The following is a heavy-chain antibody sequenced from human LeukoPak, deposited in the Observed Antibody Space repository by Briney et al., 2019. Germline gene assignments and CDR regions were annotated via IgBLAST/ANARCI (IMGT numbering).Heavy chain of an antibody. V-gene: IGHV3-23*01. Sequence: GGSLRLSCAASGFTFSSYAMNWVRQAPGKGLEWVSAISAGGDTPYYADSAKGRFTISRDNSKNTVYLQMNSLRAGDTAVYYCAKRSYCSSISCHDFDYWGQGTLVTVSS. D-gene: IGHD2-2*01. J-gene: IGHJ4*02. CDR1: GFTFSSYA. CDR2: ISAGGDTP. CDR3: AKRSYCSSISCHDFDY.